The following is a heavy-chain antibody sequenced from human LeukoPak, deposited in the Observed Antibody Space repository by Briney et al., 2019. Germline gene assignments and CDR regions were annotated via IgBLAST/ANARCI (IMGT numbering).Heavy chain of an antibody. J-gene: IGHJ6*03. Sequence: SXXLSLTCTVSGGSISSSSYYWGWIRQPPGKGLEWIGSIYYSGSTYYNPSLKSRVTISVDTSRNQFSLKLSSVTAADTAVYYCAREVVVAATRSFPRYYYYYMDVWGKGTTVTVSS. D-gene: IGHD2-15*01. CDR1: GGSISSSSYY. V-gene: IGHV4-39*02. CDR2: IYYSGST. CDR3: AREVVVAATRSFPRYYYYYMDV.